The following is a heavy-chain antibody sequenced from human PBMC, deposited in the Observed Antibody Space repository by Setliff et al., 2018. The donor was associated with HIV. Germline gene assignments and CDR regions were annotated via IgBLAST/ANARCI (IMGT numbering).Heavy chain of an antibody. CDR2: INHSGST. J-gene: IGHJ4*01. CDR3: ARSSRSSPFWFDY. V-gene: IGHV4-34*09. D-gene: IGHD6-6*01. CDR1: GGSFTDYY. Sequence: SETLSLTCAVFGGSFTDYYWIWIRQPPGKGLEWIGEINHSGSTHYNPSLKSRLTISVDTSSNQFSLKLNSVTAADTAIYYCARSSRSSPFWFDYWGLGTLVTVSS.